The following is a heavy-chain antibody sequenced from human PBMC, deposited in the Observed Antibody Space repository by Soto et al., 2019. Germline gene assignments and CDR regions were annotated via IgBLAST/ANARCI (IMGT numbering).Heavy chain of an antibody. V-gene: IGHV4-31*03. CDR1: GGSISSGGYY. J-gene: IGHJ4*02. D-gene: IGHD3-10*01. Sequence: QVQLQESGPGLVKPSQTLSLTCTVSGGSISSGGYYWSWIRQHPGKGLAWIGYIYYSGSTYYNPSLKSRVTISVDTTKNQFALKLSSVTAADTPVYYCARGVRYGESMYYFDYWGQGTLVTVST. CDR3: ARGVRYGESMYYFDY. CDR2: IYYSGST.